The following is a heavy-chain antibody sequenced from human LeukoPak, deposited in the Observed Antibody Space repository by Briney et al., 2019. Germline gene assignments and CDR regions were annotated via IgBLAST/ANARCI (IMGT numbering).Heavy chain of an antibody. J-gene: IGHJ4*02. CDR2: INPNSGGT. CDR1: GYTFTGYY. D-gene: IGHD1-26*01. Sequence: ASVTVSCTASGYTFTGYYMHWVRQAPGQGLEWMGWINPNSGGTNYAQKFQGRVTMTRDTSISTAYMELSRLRSDDTAVYYCARSQVGGATIHYWGQGTLVTVSS. CDR3: ARSQVGGATIHY. V-gene: IGHV1-2*02.